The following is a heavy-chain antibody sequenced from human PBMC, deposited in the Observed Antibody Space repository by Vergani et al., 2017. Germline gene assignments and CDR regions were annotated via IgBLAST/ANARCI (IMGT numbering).Heavy chain of an antibody. J-gene: IGHJ2*01. CDR3: ARDQDWVRYWYFDL. V-gene: IGHV4-38-2*02. D-gene: IGHD3/OR15-3a*01. CDR2: IYHSGST. CDR1: GYSISSGYY. Sequence: QVQLQESGPGLVKPSETLSLTCAVSGYSISSGYYWGWIRQPPGKGLEWIGSIYHSGSTYYNPSLKSRVTISVDTSKNQFSLKLSAVTAADTAVYYCARDQDWVRYWYFDLWGRGTLVTVSS.